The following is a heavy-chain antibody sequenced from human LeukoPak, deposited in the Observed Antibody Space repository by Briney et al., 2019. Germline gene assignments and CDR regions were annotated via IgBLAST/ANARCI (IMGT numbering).Heavy chain of an antibody. D-gene: IGHD7-27*01. CDR2: VNGKRGDT. V-gene: IGHV1-2*02. CDR3: ARDFSWGPDC. J-gene: IGHJ4*02. CDR1: GFSLTDHY. Sequence: ASVMVSCKASGFSLTDHYMHWLRQAPGQGLEWMGWVNGKRGDTNYAQQFQDRVLMTRDTSINTIYMELTRLTTDDTATYYCARDFSWGPDCWGQGTLVTVSS.